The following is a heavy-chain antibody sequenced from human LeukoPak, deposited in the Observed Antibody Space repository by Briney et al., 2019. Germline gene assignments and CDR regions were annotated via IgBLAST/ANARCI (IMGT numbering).Heavy chain of an antibody. Sequence: GGSLRLSCAASGFTFSSYAMSWVRQAPGKGLEWVAFIRNVGNDKYYADSVKGRFFISRDNSKNTLSLQMNSLRVEDTAVYYCAKDGDWALDHWAQGTLVSVSS. D-gene: IGHD2-21*02. CDR3: AKDGDWALDH. J-gene: IGHJ4*02. CDR1: GFTFSSYA. V-gene: IGHV3-30*02. CDR2: IRNVGNDK.